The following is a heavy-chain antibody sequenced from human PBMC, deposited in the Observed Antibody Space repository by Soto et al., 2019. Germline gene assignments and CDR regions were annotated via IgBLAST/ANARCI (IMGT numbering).Heavy chain of an antibody. CDR1: GGSISSGDYY. V-gene: IGHV4-30-4*01. D-gene: IGHD2-2*01. J-gene: IGHJ5*02. Sequence: QVQLQESGPGLVKPSQTLSLTCTVSGGSISSGDYYWSWIRQPPGKGLEWIGYIYYSGSTYYNPSLKSRVTRSVDTSKNQFSLKLSSVTAADTAVYYCARRTTYCISTSCLNWFDPWGQGTLVTVSS. CDR2: IYYSGST. CDR3: ARRTTYCISTSCLNWFDP.